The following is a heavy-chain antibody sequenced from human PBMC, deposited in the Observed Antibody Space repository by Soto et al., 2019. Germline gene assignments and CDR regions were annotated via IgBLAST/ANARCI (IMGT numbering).Heavy chain of an antibody. J-gene: IGHJ5*02. CDR2: IYYSGST. D-gene: IGHD2-2*01. V-gene: IGHV4-30-4*01. Sequence: QVQLQESGPGLVKPSQTLPLTCTVSGGSISSGDYYWSWIRQPPGKGLEWIGYIYYSGSTYYNPSLKSRVTISVDTSKNQFSLKLSSVTAADTAVYYCARDRAGGVVVPAAHWWFDPWGQGTLVTVSS. CDR1: GGSISSGDYY. CDR3: ARDRAGGVVVPAAHWWFDP.